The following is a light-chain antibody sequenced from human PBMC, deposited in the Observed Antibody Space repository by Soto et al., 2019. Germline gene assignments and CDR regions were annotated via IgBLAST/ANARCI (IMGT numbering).Light chain of an antibody. CDR1: QSLTSSQ. J-gene: IGKJ5*01. CDR3: QQYGSSPIT. V-gene: IGKV3-20*01. CDR2: GAS. Sequence: DIVLTQSPGTLSLSPVERATLSCRSSQSLTSSQLAWYQQKPGQAPRLLIYGASRRATGFPDRFSGSGSGTDFTLTISGLEPEDFAVYYCQQYGSSPITFGQGTRLEIK.